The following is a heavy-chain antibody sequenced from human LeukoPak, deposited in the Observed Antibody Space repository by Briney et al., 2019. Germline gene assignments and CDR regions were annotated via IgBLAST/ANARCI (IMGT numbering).Heavy chain of an antibody. J-gene: IGHJ4*02. D-gene: IGHD1-26*01. V-gene: IGHV1-18*04. CDR1: GYTFTGYY. CDR2: ISAYNGNT. CDR3: AREVGSLPAPLDY. Sequence: ASVKVSCKASGYTFTGYYMHWVRQAPGQGLEWMGWISAYNGNTNYAQKLQGRVTMTTDTSTSTAYMELRSLRSDDTAVYYCAREVGSLPAPLDYWGQGTLVTVSS.